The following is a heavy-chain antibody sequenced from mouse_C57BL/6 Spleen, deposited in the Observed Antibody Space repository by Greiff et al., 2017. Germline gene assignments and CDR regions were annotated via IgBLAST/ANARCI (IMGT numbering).Heavy chain of an antibody. J-gene: IGHJ3*01. V-gene: IGHV1-64*01. CDR1: GYTFTSYW. CDR3: AREDRYGSSYGTY. CDR2: IHPNSGST. D-gene: IGHD1-1*01. Sequence: AQLQQPGAELVKPGASVKLSCKASGYTFTSYWMHWVKQRPGQGLEWIGMIHPNSGSTNYNEKFKSKATLTVDKSSSTAYMQLSSLTSEDSAVYYCAREDRYGSSYGTYWGQGTLVTVSA.